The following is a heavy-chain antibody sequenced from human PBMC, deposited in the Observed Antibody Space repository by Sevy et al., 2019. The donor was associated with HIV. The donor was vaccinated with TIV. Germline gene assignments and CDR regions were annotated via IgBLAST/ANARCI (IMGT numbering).Heavy chain of an antibody. CDR2: VSSRNGKT. CDR1: GYTFSSYD. J-gene: IGHJ4*02. CDR3: ARHNYQWQLDY. D-gene: IGHD6-19*01. Sequence: ASVKVSCKASGYTFSSYDIIWVRRATGQGLECMGWVSSRNGKTFYAQKFQGRVTMTRDISTSTAYMELSALGSGDTAVYFCARHNYQWQLDYWGQGTLVTVSS. V-gene: IGHV1-8*01.